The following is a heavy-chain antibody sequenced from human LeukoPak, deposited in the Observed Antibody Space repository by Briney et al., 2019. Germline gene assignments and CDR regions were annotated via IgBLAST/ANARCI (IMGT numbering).Heavy chain of an antibody. V-gene: IGHV3-21*01. J-gene: IGHJ4*02. CDR3: ARLGGYTKSFDY. CDR2: ISSSSSYI. CDR1: GFTFSSYS. D-gene: IGHD5-18*01. Sequence: AGGSVRHSCAASGFTFSSYSMNWLRQAPGKGLEWVSSISSSSSYIYYADSVKGRFTISRDNAKNSLYLQMNSLRAEDTAVYYCARLGGYTKSFDYWGQGTLVTVSS.